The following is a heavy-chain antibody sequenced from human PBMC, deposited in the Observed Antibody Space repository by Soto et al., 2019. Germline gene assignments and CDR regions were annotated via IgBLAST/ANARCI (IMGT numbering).Heavy chain of an antibody. CDR1: GFTFSSYW. CDR2: INSDGSTTST. CDR3: ARGYYFWSGYYYPYGMDV. J-gene: IGHJ6*02. V-gene: IGHV3-74*01. Sequence: PGGSLRLSCAASGFTFSSYWMHWVRQVPGKGLVWVSRINSDGSTTSTRYADSVKGRFTISRDNAKNSMYLQMNSLRVEDTAVYYCARGYYFWSGYYYPYGMDVWGQGTAVTVSS. D-gene: IGHD3-3*01.